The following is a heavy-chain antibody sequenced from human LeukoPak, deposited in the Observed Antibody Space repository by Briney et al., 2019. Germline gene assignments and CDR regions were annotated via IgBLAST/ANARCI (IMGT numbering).Heavy chain of an antibody. CDR3: AKDPHSSAWYESPY. CDR2: ISDSGDST. J-gene: IGHJ4*02. D-gene: IGHD6-19*01. Sequence: GGSLRLSCATSGFTFSNYAMTWVRQAPGKGLEWVSAISDSGDSTYYADSVRGRFTVSRDNSKNTLYLQMNSLRAEDTALYYCAKDPHSSAWYESPYWGQGTLVTVSS. CDR1: GFTFSNYA. V-gene: IGHV3-23*01.